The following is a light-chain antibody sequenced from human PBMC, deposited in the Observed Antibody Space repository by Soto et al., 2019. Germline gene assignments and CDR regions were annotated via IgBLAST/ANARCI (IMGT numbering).Light chain of an antibody. V-gene: IGLV2-14*01. Sequence: QSALTQPASVSGSPGQSITISCTGTSSDVGGYNYVSWYQQHPGKAPKLMIYGVSNRPSGVSNRFSGSKSGNTASLTISGLQAEDEADYYCSSYTSSSTHYVFGTGTKVTVL. CDR2: GVS. J-gene: IGLJ1*01. CDR3: SSYTSSSTHYV. CDR1: SSDVGGYNY.